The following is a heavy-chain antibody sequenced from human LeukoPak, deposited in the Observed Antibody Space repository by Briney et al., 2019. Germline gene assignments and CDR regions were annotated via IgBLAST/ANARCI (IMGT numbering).Heavy chain of an antibody. J-gene: IGHJ4*02. D-gene: IGHD3-9*01. CDR2: ISGSGGST. CDR1: GFTFSSYA. Sequence: GGSLRLSCAASGFTFSSYAMSWVRQAPGKGLEWVSAISGSGGSTYYADSVKGRFTTSRDNSKNTLYLQMNSLRAEDTAVYYCAKSPPYYDILTGYHFDYWGQGTLVTVSS. CDR3: AKSPPYYDILTGYHFDY. V-gene: IGHV3-23*01.